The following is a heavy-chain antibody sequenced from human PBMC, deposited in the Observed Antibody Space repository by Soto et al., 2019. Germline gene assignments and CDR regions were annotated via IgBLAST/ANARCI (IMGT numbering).Heavy chain of an antibody. V-gene: IGHV3-23*01. CDR3: AKSVLGSGYYYYYYGMDV. D-gene: IGHD3-22*01. CDR1: GFTFSSYA. Sequence: GSLRLSCAASGFTFSSYAMSWVRQAPGKGLEWVSAISGSGGSTYYADSVKGRFTISRDNSKNTLYLQMNSLRAEDTAVYYCAKSVLGSGYYYYYYGMDVWGQGTTVTVSS. J-gene: IGHJ6*02. CDR2: ISGSGGST.